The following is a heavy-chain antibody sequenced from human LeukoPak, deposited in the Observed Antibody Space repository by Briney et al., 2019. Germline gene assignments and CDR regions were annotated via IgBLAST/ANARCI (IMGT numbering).Heavy chain of an antibody. CDR2: INHSGST. CDR3: VRAHYDILTGYSFDY. D-gene: IGHD3-9*01. CDR1: GGSFSGYY. J-gene: IGHJ4*02. V-gene: IGHV4-34*01. Sequence: PSETLSLTCAVYGGSFSGYYWSWIRQPPGKGLEWIGEINHSGSTNYNPSLKSRVTISVDTSKNQSSLKLSSVTAADTAVYYCVRAHYDILTGYSFDYWGQGTLVTVSS.